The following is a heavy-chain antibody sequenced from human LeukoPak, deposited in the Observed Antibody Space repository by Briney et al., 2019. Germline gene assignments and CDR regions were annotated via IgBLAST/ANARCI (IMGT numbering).Heavy chain of an antibody. D-gene: IGHD3-3*01. Sequence: GESLQISCQDSGHNFTNYWVGWVRQMPGKGLEWMGIIYPGDSETRYSPSFQGQVTLSADKSISTAYLQWSSLKASDTAMYYCARGQAYYDFWSGYYGGYFDYWGQGTLVTVSS. J-gene: IGHJ4*02. V-gene: IGHV5-51*01. CDR2: IYPGDSET. CDR3: ARGQAYYDFWSGYYGGYFDY. CDR1: GHNFTNYW.